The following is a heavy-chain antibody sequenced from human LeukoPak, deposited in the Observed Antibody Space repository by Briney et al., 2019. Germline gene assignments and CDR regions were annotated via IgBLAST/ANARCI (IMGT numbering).Heavy chain of an antibody. D-gene: IGHD6-6*01. CDR1: GYTFTGYY. Sequence: SVKVSCKASGYTFTGYYMHWVRQAPGQGLEWMGWINPNSGGTNYAQKFQGRVTMTRDTSISTAYMELSRLRSDDTAVYYCAIIAARRSSVDYWGQGTLVTVSS. J-gene: IGHJ4*02. V-gene: IGHV1-2*02. CDR2: INPNSGGT. CDR3: AIIAARRSSVDY.